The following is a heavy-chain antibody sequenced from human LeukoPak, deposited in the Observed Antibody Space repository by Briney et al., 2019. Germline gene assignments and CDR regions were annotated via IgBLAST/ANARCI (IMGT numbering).Heavy chain of an antibody. J-gene: IGHJ6*02. CDR2: IWYDGSNK. Sequence: PGGSLRLSCAASGFTFSSYGMHWVRQAPGKGLEWVAVIWYDGSNKYYADSVKGRFTISRDSSKNTLYLQMNSLRAEDTAVYYCARGEGYCSGGSCYSYYYYYGMDVWGQGTTVTVSS. V-gene: IGHV3-33*01. D-gene: IGHD2-15*01. CDR3: ARGEGYCSGGSCYSYYYYYGMDV. CDR1: GFTFSSYG.